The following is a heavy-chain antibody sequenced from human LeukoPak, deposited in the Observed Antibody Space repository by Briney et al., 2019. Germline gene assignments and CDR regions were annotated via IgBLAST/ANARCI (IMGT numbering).Heavy chain of an antibody. D-gene: IGHD3-16*01. V-gene: IGHV3-30*18. Sequence: GGSLRLSCGASGFTFSRYGVHWVRQAPGKGLEWVAVLSDDGRKKYYADSVKGRFTISRDNSKNTLYLQMNSLRAEDTAVYYCAKDSKNYAIDYWGQGTLVTVSS. CDR3: AKDSKNYAIDY. CDR2: LSDDGRKK. CDR1: GFTFSRYG. J-gene: IGHJ4*02.